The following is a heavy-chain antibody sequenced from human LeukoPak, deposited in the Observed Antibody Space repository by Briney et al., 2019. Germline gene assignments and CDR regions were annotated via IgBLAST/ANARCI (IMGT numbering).Heavy chain of an antibody. D-gene: IGHD3-16*02. CDR2: ISGDGGST. Sequence: GGSLRLSCAASGFTFDDYAMHWVRQAPGKGLEWVSLISGDGGSTYYADSVKGRFTISRDNSKNSLYLQMNSLRTEDNALYYCAKVTHSRGYPEDYWGQGTLVTVSS. CDR3: AKVTHSRGYPEDY. V-gene: IGHV3-43*02. J-gene: IGHJ4*02. CDR1: GFTFDDYA.